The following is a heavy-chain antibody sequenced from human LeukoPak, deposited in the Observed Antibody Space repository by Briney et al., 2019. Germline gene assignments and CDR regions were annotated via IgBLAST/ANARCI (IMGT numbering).Heavy chain of an antibody. CDR3: ARSVVDYYDSSGYGWFDP. CDR2: INPNSGNT. Sequence: GASVKVSCKASGYTFTSYDINWVRQATGQGLEWMGWINPNSGNTGYAQKFQGRVTMTRNTSISTAYMELSSLRSEDTAVYYCARSVVDYYDSSGYGWFDPWGQGTLVTVSS. CDR1: GYTFTSYD. J-gene: IGHJ5*02. V-gene: IGHV1-8*01. D-gene: IGHD3-22*01.